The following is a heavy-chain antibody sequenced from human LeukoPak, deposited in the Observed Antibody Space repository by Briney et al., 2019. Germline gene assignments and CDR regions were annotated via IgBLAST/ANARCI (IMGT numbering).Heavy chain of an antibody. J-gene: IGHJ2*01. D-gene: IGHD3-16*01. CDR3: ARGGGGWYFDL. CDR2: INPYDGNT. CDR1: GYTFTNYD. V-gene: IGHV1-18*04. Sequence: ASVKVSCKASGYTFTNYDISWVRQAPGQGLEWMGWINPYDGNTNYAQNLQGRVTMTTDTSTSTDYMELRSLRSDDTAVYYCARGGGGWYFDLWGRGTLVTVSS.